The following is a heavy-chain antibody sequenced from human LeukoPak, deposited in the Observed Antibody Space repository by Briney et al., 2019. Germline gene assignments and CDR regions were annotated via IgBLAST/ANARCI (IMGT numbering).Heavy chain of an antibody. CDR1: GYTFTDYY. Sequence: SVKVSCKASGYTFTDYYIHWVRQAPGQGLEWMGGIIPIFGTANYAQKFQGRVTITTDESTSTAYMELSSLRSEDTAVYYCARVGRYCSGGSCPNWFDPWGQGTLVTVSS. D-gene: IGHD2-15*01. CDR3: ARVGRYCSGGSCPNWFDP. CDR2: IIPIFGTA. V-gene: IGHV1-69*05. J-gene: IGHJ5*02.